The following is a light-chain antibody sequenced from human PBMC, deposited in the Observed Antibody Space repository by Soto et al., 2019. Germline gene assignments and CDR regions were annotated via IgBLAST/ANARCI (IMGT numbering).Light chain of an antibody. CDR2: DVK. V-gene: IGLV2-11*01. CDR3: CSYVGGYFGL. J-gene: IGLJ3*02. Sequence: QSVLTQPRSVSGSPGQSVTIACTGTSSDIGGNNFVSWYQQHPGKAPKLAIYDVKYRPSGVPDRFSGSKSGNTASLTISGLQAEDEADYYCCSYVGGYFGLFGGGTKVTVL. CDR1: SSDIGGNNF.